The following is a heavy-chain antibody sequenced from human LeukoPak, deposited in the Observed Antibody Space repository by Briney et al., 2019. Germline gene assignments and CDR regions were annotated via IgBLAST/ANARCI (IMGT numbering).Heavy chain of an antibody. Sequence: GGSLRLSCAPSGFTFSSFGMHWVRQAPGKGLEWVTVTSYDGNEKYSADSVKGRFTISRDNSKNTVYLQMNSVRAEDTAVYYCATGGTRAATGRMGFWGQGTLVTVSS. J-gene: IGHJ4*02. D-gene: IGHD6-25*01. CDR1: GFTFSSFG. V-gene: IGHV3-30*03. CDR2: TSYDGNEK. CDR3: ATGGTRAATGRMGF.